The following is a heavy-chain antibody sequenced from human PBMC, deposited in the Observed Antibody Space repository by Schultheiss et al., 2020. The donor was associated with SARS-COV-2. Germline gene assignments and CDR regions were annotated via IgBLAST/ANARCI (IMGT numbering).Heavy chain of an antibody. D-gene: IGHD2-21*01. J-gene: IGHJ5*02. Sequence: SETLSLTCAVYGGSFSGYYWSWIRQPPGKGLEWIGSIYYSGSTYYNPSLKSRVTISVDTSKNQFSLKLSSVTAADTAIYYYARHRSYCGGDCYIHWFDPWGQGTLVTVSS. CDR1: GGSFSGYY. V-gene: IGHV4-34*01. CDR2: IYYSGST. CDR3: ARHRSYCGGDCYIHWFDP.